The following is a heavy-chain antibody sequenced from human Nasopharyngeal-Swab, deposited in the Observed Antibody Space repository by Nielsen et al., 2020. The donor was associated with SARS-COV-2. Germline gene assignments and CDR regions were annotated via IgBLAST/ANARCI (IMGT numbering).Heavy chain of an antibody. CDR1: GFTFDDYG. V-gene: IGHV3-20*04. Sequence: GGSLRLSCAASGFTFDDYGMSWVRQAPGKRLEWVSGINWNGGSTGYADSVKGRFTISRDNAKNSLYLQMNSLRAEDTALYYCAREEAYDGGNDYSYYYYGMDVWGQGTTVTVSS. CDR2: INWNGGST. D-gene: IGHD2-15*01. CDR3: AREEAYDGGNDYSYYYYGMDV. J-gene: IGHJ6*02.